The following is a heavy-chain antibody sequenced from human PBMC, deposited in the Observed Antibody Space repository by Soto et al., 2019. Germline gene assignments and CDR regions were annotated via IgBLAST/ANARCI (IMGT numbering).Heavy chain of an antibody. Sequence: EVQLVESGGGLVQPGGSLKLSCAASGFRFSVSAMHWVRQASGKGLEWVGRIRSKANNYATSYAASLKGRFTISRDDSENTAYLQMNSLKSEDTAVYYCILKSSSETLDVWGQGTTVTVSS. J-gene: IGHJ6*02. CDR1: GFRFSVSA. D-gene: IGHD3-10*01. CDR2: IRSKANNYAT. CDR3: ILKSSSETLDV. V-gene: IGHV3-73*01.